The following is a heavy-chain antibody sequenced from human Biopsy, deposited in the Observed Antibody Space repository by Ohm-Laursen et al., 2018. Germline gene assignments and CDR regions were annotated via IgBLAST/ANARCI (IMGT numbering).Heavy chain of an antibody. CDR2: IWYDGSNK. Sequence: SLRLSCAVSGFIFSNYGMHWVRQAPGKGLEWVALIWYDGSNKNSEDSVKGRFTVSRDNSKNTLFLQMNNLRAEDTAVYYCARDQSGLRGINWYFDLWGRGTLVTVSS. CDR3: ARDQSGLRGINWYFDL. D-gene: IGHD5/OR15-5a*01. V-gene: IGHV3-33*01. J-gene: IGHJ2*01. CDR1: GFIFSNYG.